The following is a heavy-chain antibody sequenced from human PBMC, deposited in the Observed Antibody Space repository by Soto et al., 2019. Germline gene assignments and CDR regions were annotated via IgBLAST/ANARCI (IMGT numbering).Heavy chain of an antibody. J-gene: IGHJ3*02. D-gene: IGHD1-1*01. Sequence: GGSLRLSCAASGLNFNIAWLSWVRQAPGKGLEWVGRIKNNADGGTTDTAAPVKDRFTISRDDLKSTLYLQMNSLQTEDTAIYYCTSMNDRDAFDIWGQGTMVTVSS. CDR3: TSMNDRDAFDI. CDR2: IKNNADGGTT. V-gene: IGHV3-15*01. CDR1: GLNFNIAW.